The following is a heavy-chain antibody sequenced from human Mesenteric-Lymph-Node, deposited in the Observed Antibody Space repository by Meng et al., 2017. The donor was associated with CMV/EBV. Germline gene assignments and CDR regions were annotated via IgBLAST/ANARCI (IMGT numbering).Heavy chain of an antibody. D-gene: IGHD2-2*01. J-gene: IGHJ2*01. CDR3: AKDQRAVVVPAANFWYFDL. CDR1: GFTFSNSW. CDR2: INGDGSIT. V-gene: IGHV3-74*01. Sequence: GGSLRLSCAASGFTFSNSWMHWVRQAPGKGLLWVSRINGDGSITTYADSVKGRFTISRDNSKNTLYLQMNSLRAEDTAVYYCAKDQRAVVVPAANFWYFDLWGRGTLVTVSS.